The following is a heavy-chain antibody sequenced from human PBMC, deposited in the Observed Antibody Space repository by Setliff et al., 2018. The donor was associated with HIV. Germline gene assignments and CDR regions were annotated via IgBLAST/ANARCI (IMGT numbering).Heavy chain of an antibody. J-gene: IGHJ4*02. V-gene: IGHV3-48*01. Sequence: GGSLRLSCAASEFTFSSYAMSWVRQAPGKGLEWVSYISSTSSTIYYANSVKGRFTISRDDAKNSLYLQMNSLRAEDTAVYYCARAHDNHVSSGYSHDSWGQGSLVTVSS. CDR2: ISSTSSTI. CDR3: ARAHDNHVSSGYSHDS. D-gene: IGHD3-22*01. CDR1: EFTFSSYA.